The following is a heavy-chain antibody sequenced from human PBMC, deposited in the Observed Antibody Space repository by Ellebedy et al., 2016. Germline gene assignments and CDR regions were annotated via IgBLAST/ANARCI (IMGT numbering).Heavy chain of an antibody. CDR1: GGSFSGYY. V-gene: IGHV4-34*01. D-gene: IGHD6-13*01. Sequence: SETLSLTCAVYGGSFSGYYWSWIRQPPGKGLEWIGEINHSGSTNYNPSLKSRVTISVDTSKNQFSLKLSSVTAADTAVYYCARALGYSSSWYFGYWGQGTLVTVSS. J-gene: IGHJ4*02. CDR3: ARALGYSSSWYFGY. CDR2: INHSGST.